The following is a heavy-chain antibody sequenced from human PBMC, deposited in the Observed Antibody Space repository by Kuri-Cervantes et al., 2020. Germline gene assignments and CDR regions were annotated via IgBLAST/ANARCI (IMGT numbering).Heavy chain of an antibody. V-gene: IGHV3-11*04. CDR2: ISARVDII. CDR1: GFTFSDYY. D-gene: IGHD3-22*01. Sequence: GESLKISCAASGFTFSDYYMSWIRQAPGKGLECVSYISARVDIIHYADSVKGRFTISRNNAKDSLYLQMNSLRAEDTAVNYCERHRPDHLDSSAKLSHPADSWGQGTLVTVSS. CDR3: ERHRPDHLDSSAKLSHPADS. J-gene: IGHJ4*02.